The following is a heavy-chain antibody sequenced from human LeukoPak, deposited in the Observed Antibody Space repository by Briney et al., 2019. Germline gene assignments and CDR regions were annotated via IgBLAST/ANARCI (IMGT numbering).Heavy chain of an antibody. J-gene: IGHJ4*02. V-gene: IGHV3-23*01. CDR2: ITTSDGNT. D-gene: IGHD7-27*01. CDR3: AKDGGLWVSAHWGDS. CDR1: GFTFSSYT. Sequence: GGSLRLSCAASGFTFSSYTMSWVRQAPGKGLEWVSTITTSDGNTYYADSVKGRFTVSRDNSKNTLFLQMNGLRAEDTAVYYCAKDGGLWVSAHWGDSWGRGTLVTVSS.